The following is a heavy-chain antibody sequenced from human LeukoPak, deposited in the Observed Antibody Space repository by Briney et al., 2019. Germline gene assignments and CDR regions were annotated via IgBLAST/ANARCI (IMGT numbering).Heavy chain of an antibody. V-gene: IGHV3-9*01. CDR3: AKEISGSGDYGDYTFAFDV. CDR1: RYTLYVHA. Sequence: VRSLRHSPAQSRYTLYVHAMHWARHPPGKGLGWGSSIRWRSKTIVYAESVKGRFTVSRDNAKNSVYLQMNSLRTEDTAFYYCAKEISGSGDYGDYTFAFDVWGQGTMVTVSS. CDR2: IRWRSKTI. J-gene: IGHJ3*01. D-gene: IGHD4-17*01.